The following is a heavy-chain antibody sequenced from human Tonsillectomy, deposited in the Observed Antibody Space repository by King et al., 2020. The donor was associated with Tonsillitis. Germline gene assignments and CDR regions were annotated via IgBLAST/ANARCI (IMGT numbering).Heavy chain of an antibody. CDR3: ARDLRAPSLVGYYYYGMDV. D-gene: IGHD2-8*02. CDR1: GGSISSYY. Sequence: QLQESGPGLVKPSETLSLTCTVSGGSISSYYWSWIRQPPGKGLEWIGYIYYSGSTNYNPSLKSRVTISVDTSKKQFSLKLSSVTAADTAVYYCARDLRAPSLVGYYYYGMDVWGQGTTVTVSS. J-gene: IGHJ6*02. V-gene: IGHV4-59*01. CDR2: IYYSGST.